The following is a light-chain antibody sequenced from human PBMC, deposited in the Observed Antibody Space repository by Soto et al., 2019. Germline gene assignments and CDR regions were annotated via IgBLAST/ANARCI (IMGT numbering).Light chain of an antibody. CDR2: DAS. CDR1: ESVRNNY. Sequence: TQSAATVSLAPGERVTLSCRASESVRNNYLAWYQQKPGQAPRLLIYDASSRATGIPDRFSGGGSGTDFTLTISRLEPEDFAVYYCQQYDNSPITFGEGTRLEIK. J-gene: IGKJ5*01. CDR3: QQYDNSPIT. V-gene: IGKV3-20*01.